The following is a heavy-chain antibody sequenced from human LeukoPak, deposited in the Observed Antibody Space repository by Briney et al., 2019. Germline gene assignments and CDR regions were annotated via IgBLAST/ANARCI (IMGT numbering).Heavy chain of an antibody. J-gene: IGHJ5*02. CDR2: IYYSGNT. CDR1: GGSISSSSYY. Sequence: SETLSLTCTVSGGSISSSSYYWGWIRQPPGKGLEWIGSIYYSGNTYYNPSLKSRVTISVDTSKNQFSLKLSSVTAADTAVYYCAIPRGGWFDPWGQGILVSVSS. CDR3: AIPRGGWFDP. D-gene: IGHD4-23*01. V-gene: IGHV4-39*07.